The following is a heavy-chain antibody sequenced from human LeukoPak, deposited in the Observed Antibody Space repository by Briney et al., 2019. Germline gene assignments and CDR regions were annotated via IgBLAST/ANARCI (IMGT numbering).Heavy chain of an antibody. D-gene: IGHD5-18*01. J-gene: IGHJ3*01. V-gene: IGHV3-33*06. CDR1: GFTFSDYA. CDR3: AKGIQPSDKNGFDV. CDR2: IWDDGSNE. Sequence: GGSLRLSCAASGFTFSDYAMHWVRQAPGKGLEWVAHIWDDGSNEKYADSVKGRFIISRDNSRNALYFQMNSLRAEDTAVYYCAKGIQPSDKNGFDVWGQGTMVTVSS.